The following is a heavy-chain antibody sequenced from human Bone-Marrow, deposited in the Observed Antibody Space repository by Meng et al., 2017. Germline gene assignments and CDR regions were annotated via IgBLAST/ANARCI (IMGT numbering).Heavy chain of an antibody. J-gene: IGHJ3*01. D-gene: IGHD2-15*01. Sequence: GGSLRLSCAASGFPFNSYSMNWVRQAPGKGLEWVSSISSTSDSIYYADSLRGRFTISGDNAKRSLYLQLNNPTVEDTSVYYCARGRGSYCSGRSCYPTADAFDLWGPGTMVTVSS. CDR1: GFPFNSYS. V-gene: IGHV3-21*01. CDR2: ISSTSDSI. CDR3: ARGRGSYCSGRSCYPTADAFDL.